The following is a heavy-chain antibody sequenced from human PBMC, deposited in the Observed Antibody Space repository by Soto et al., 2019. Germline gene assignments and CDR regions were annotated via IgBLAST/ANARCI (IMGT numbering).Heavy chain of an antibody. CDR3: AREIDGYNSYYFDY. V-gene: IGHV4-59*01. D-gene: IGHD5-12*01. Sequence: LSLTCTVSGGSISSYYWSWIRQPPGKGLEWIGYIYYSGSTNYNPSLKSRVTISVDTSKNQFSLKLSSVTAADTAVYYCAREIDGYNSYYFDYWGQGTLVTVSS. CDR1: GGSISSYY. CDR2: IYYSGST. J-gene: IGHJ4*02.